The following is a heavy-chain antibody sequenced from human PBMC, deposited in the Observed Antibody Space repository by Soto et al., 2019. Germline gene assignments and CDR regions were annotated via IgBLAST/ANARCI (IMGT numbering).Heavy chain of an antibody. J-gene: IGHJ5*02. V-gene: IGHV4-4*07. CDR3: ATGRSEVVPGAMDT. CDR2: IYPTGST. Sequence: QVQLQESGPGLVKPSETLSLSCTVSGDSFSNYYCNWVRKSAGKGLEWIGRIYPTGSTTYNPSLKSRLTMSVDTSKNPCSLRLTSMTAADTAVYYCATGRSEVVPGAMDTWGQGTLVTVSS. CDR1: GDSFSNYY. D-gene: IGHD2-2*01.